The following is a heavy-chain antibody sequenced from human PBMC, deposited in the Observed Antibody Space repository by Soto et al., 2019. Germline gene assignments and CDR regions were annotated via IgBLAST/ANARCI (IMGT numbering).Heavy chain of an antibody. CDR3: AKDWDLLRAFDL. D-gene: IGHD1-26*01. V-gene: IGHV3-23*01. CDR1: GFTFSSYA. Sequence: PGGSLRLSCAASGFTFSSYAMSWVRQAPGKGLEWVSGISASGGRTYYADSVKGRFTISRDNSKNTMYLQMNSLRVEDTAVYKCAKDWDLLRAFDLWGQGTMVTVSS. CDR2: ISASGGRT. J-gene: IGHJ3*01.